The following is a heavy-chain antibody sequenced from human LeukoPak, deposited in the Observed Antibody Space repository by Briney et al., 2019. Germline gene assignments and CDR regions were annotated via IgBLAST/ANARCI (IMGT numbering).Heavy chain of an antibody. CDR2: ISSSSNFI. CDR3: ARIGAGSSRDY. V-gene: IGHV3-21*01. Sequence: GGSLRLSCEASGFTFSSCSMNWVRQAPGKGLEWVSSISSSSNFIYYADSLEGRFTISRDNAKNSLYLQMNSLRAEDTAVYYCARIGAGSSRDYWGQGTLVTVSS. CDR1: GFTFSSCS. J-gene: IGHJ4*02. D-gene: IGHD6-13*01.